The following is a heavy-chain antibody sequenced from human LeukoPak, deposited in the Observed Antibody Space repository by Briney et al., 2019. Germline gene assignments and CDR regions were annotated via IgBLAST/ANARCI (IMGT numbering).Heavy chain of an antibody. CDR1: GGSISSSSHY. J-gene: IGHJ4*02. D-gene: IGHD6-19*01. Sequence: SETLSLTCTVSGGSISSSSHYWGCIRQPPGKGLEWIGTIYYSGSTYYNPSLKSRVTISVDTSKNQFSLELSSVTAADTAVYYCARHGGSGWYDYFDFWGQGTLVTVAS. CDR2: IYYSGST. V-gene: IGHV4-39*01. CDR3: ARHGGSGWYDYFDF.